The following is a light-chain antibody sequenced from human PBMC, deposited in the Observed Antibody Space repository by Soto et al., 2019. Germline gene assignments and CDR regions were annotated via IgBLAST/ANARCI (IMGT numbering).Light chain of an antibody. CDR2: EVS. CDR1: MRDVGDYNY. CDR3: SSYTSSSTWV. J-gene: IGLJ3*02. V-gene: IGLV2-14*01. Sequence: QSALTQPASVSGSPGQSITISCAGTMRDVGDYNYVSWYQQHPGKAPKLMIYEVSNRPPGVSSRFSGSKSGNTASLTISGLQAEDEAYYYCSSYTSSSTWVFGGGTKLTVL.